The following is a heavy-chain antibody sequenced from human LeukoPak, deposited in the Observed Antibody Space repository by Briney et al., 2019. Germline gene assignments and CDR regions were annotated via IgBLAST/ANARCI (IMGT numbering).Heavy chain of an antibody. Sequence: PGGSLRLSCAASGFTFSSYWMSWVRQPPGKGLEWIGEVNHTRSTNYNPSLKSRVAISVDTSKNQVSLRLSSVTAADTAVYYCVRPPYCTTTSCYRAFHIWGQGTLVTVSS. D-gene: IGHD2-2*01. J-gene: IGHJ3*02. CDR3: VRPPYCTTTSCYRAFHI. CDR2: VNHTRST. CDR1: GFTFSSYW. V-gene: IGHV4-34*01.